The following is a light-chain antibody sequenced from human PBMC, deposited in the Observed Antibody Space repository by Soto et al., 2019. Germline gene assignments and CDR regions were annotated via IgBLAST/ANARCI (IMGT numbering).Light chain of an antibody. V-gene: IGKV3-15*01. CDR3: QQYNNWPPWT. J-gene: IGKJ1*01. CDR2: GAS. Sequence: EIVMTQSPATLSVSPGERATLSCRASQSVSSNLAWYQQKPGQAPRLLIYGASTRSTGIPARFSGSGSGTEFTITISSLRSEDFATYYCQQYNNWPPWTFGQGTKVEVK. CDR1: QSVSSN.